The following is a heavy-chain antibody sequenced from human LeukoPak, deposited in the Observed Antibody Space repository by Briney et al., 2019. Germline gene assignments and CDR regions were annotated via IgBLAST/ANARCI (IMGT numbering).Heavy chain of an antibody. V-gene: IGHV4-59*11. CDR3: ARGCTRADDY. Sequence: PSETLSLTCIVSGASISSHYWSWIRQPPGKRLEWIGYVHHDGTTKQNPSLKSRVAISIDPSRNQMSLKSYSTTAADTAIYYCARGCTRADDYWGQGILVTAS. CDR1: GASISSHY. J-gene: IGHJ4*02. D-gene: IGHD2-8*01. CDR2: VHHDGTT.